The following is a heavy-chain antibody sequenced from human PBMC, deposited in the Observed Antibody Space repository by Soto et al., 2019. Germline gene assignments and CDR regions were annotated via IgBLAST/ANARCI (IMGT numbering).Heavy chain of an antibody. CDR1: GGSFSGYY. J-gene: IGHJ4*02. V-gene: IGHV4-34*01. D-gene: IGHD3-9*01. CDR3: ARGGPHLLRYFDWSPFDY. Sequence: QVQLQQWGAGLLKPSETLSLTCAVYGGSFSGYYWSWIRQPPGKGLEWIGEINHSGSTNYNPSLKMRVTISADPSKNQFSLKLSSVTAADTAVYYCARGGPHLLRYFDWSPFDYWGQGTLVTVSS. CDR2: INHSGST.